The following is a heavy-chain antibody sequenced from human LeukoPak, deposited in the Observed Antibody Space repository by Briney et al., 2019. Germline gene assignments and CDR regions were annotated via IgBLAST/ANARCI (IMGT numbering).Heavy chain of an antibody. CDR2: INPSNSTA. CDR3: ARDTYYGSGRQTTGSYGMDV. J-gene: IGHJ6*02. V-gene: IGHV1-46*01. D-gene: IGHD3-10*01. CDR1: GYTFTNYF. Sequence: GASVKVSCKASGYTFTNYFMHWVRQAPGQGLEWMGMINPSNSTASYAQEYQGRVTMTWDTSTSTGYMQMSSLRAEDTAIYYCARDTYYGSGRQTTGSYGMDVWGQGTSVTVSS.